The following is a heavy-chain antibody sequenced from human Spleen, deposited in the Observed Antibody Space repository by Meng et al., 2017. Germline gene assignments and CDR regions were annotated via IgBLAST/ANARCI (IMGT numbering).Heavy chain of an antibody. Sequence: QVALVQAGAEVKKPGSSVKVSCKASGGTFSRHTITWVRQAPGQGLEWMGGFIPIFGTANYAQKFQDRVTITADESTSTAYMELSSLRSEDTAVYYCARGPQMATIGSLDYWGQGTLVTVSS. V-gene: IGHV1-69*01. D-gene: IGHD5-24*01. J-gene: IGHJ4*02. CDR3: ARGPQMATIGSLDY. CDR2: FIPIFGTA. CDR1: GGTFSRHT.